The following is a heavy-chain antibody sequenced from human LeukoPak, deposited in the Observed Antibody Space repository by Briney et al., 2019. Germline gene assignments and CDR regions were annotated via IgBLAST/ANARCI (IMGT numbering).Heavy chain of an antibody. CDR3: ARHPTSGFDH. V-gene: IGHV1-46*01. D-gene: IGHD6-19*01. J-gene: IGHJ4*02. CDR1: GYIFTSYY. Sequence: ASVKVSCKASGYIFTSYYMHWVRQAPGQGLEWMGIINPSVCSTSNAQKLQGRVTMTRDTSTSTVYMELSSLRSEDTAVYYCARHPTSGFDHWGQGTLVTVSS. CDR2: INPSVCST.